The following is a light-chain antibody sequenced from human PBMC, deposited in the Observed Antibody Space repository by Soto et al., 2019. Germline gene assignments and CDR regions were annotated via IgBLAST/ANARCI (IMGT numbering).Light chain of an antibody. V-gene: IGLV1-47*01. CDR2: RNN. Sequence: QSVLTQPPSASGTPGQRGTISCSGSSSNIGSNYVYWYQQFPGTAPKVLIYRNNQRPSGVADRCSGSKSGTSASLAISGLRSEDEDDYYCATWDDSLSGPVFGGGTKLTVL. CDR1: SSNIGSNY. J-gene: IGLJ2*01. CDR3: ATWDDSLSGPV.